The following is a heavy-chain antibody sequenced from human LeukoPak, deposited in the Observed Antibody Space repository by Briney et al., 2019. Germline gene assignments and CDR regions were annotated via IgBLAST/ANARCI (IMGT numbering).Heavy chain of an antibody. D-gene: IGHD2/OR15-2a*01. CDR1: GFTFPDHY. V-gene: IGHV1-2*02. CDR2: IGPHSTFT. CDR3: VREGEGPLSKDFDY. J-gene: IGHJ4*02. Sequence: ASVKVSCKSSGFTFPDHYIHWVRQGPGRGLEWMGYIGPHSTFTSSPQEFQGRVTMPRDASMSTAYMELTRLTSDDTAVYYCVREGEGPLSKDFDYWGQGTLVTVSS.